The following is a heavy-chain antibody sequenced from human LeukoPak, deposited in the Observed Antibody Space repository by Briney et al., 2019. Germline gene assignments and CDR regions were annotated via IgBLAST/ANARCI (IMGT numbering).Heavy chain of an antibody. J-gene: IGHJ4*02. CDR2: IYHSGST. CDR3: AKDGGRYRFDF. CDR1: GGSISSGGYY. V-gene: IGHV4-30-2*02. D-gene: IGHD3-16*02. Sequence: SETLSLTCTVSGGSISSGGYYWSWIRQPPGKGLEWIGYIYHSGSTYYNPSLKSRVTISRDRSKNSVYLQMNSLRPDDTALYYCAKDGGRYRFDFWGQGTMVTVSS.